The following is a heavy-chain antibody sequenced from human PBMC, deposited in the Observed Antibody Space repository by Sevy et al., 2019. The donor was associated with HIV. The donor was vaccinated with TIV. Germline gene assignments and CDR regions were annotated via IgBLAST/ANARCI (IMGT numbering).Heavy chain of an antibody. CDR2: ISLDGSSN. CDR1: GFTFSTYT. V-gene: IGHV3-30-3*01. CDR3: ARLETRRTHPSEF. Sequence: GGSLRLSCAASGFTFSTYTMHWVRQSPGKGLEWVAVISLDGSSNSYEDSVKGRFTISRDNSKNTLYLQMDTLRIEDTAVYYCARLETRRTHPSEFWGQGTLVTVSS. D-gene: IGHD3-10*01. J-gene: IGHJ4*02.